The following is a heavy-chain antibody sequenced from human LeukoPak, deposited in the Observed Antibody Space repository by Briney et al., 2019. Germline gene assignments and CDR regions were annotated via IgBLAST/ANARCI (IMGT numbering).Heavy chain of an antibody. V-gene: IGHV4-34*01. CDR3: AKSNGYGLVDI. Sequence: ASETLSLTCAVYGGSFSGYYWSWIRQPPGKGLEWIGEIDHSGSTNYNPSLKSRVTISLDTSRNQFSLKLNSVTAADTAVYYCAKSNGYGLVDIWGQGTMVTVSS. CDR1: GGSFSGYY. J-gene: IGHJ3*02. CDR2: IDHSGST. D-gene: IGHD3-10*01.